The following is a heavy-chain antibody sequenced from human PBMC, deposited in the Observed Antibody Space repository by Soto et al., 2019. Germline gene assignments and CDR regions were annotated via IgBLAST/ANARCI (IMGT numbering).Heavy chain of an antibody. D-gene: IGHD3-3*01. CDR2: IYYSGST. CDR1: GGSISSSSYY. Sequence: SETLSLTCTVSGGSISSSSYYWGWIRQPPGKGLEWIGSIYYSGSTYYNPSLKSRATISVDTSKNQFSLKLSSVTAADTAVYYCARDKGGGYYLDDFDIWGQGTMVTV. V-gene: IGHV4-39*02. J-gene: IGHJ3*02. CDR3: ARDKGGGYYLDDFDI.